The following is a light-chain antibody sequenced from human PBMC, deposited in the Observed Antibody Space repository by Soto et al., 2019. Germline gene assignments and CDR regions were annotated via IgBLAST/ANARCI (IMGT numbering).Light chain of an antibody. Sequence: DIQMTQSPSSLSASVGARVTITCRASQDISNYLAWYQQQTGKAPKLLIYAASTLQSGVPSRFSGSGSGTDFTLTISSLQPEDVATYYCQSHSSVPPVTFGPGTKVNL. J-gene: IGKJ3*01. CDR1: QDISNY. CDR2: AAS. V-gene: IGKV1-27*01. CDR3: QSHSSVPPVT.